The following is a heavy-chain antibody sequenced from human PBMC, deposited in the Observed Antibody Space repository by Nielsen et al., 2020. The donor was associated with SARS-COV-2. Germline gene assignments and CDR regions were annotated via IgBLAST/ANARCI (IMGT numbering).Heavy chain of an antibody. Sequence: SETLSLTCTVSGGSISSSSFYWGWIRQPPGKGLEWIGYIYYSGSTYYNPSLKSRVTISVDTSKNQFSLKLSSVTAADTAVYYCARDLAAAGWGAFDIWGQGTMVTVSS. CDR3: ARDLAAAGWGAFDI. CDR2: IYYSGST. V-gene: IGHV4-30-4*01. CDR1: GGSISSSSFY. D-gene: IGHD6-13*01. J-gene: IGHJ3*02.